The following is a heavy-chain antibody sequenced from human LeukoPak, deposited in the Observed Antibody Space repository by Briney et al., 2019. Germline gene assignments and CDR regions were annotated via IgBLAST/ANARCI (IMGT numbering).Heavy chain of an antibody. J-gene: IGHJ4*02. V-gene: IGHV4-4*08. D-gene: IGHD3-22*01. CDR3: ARDFFACLTRGYLYY. CDR2: IYSSGST. Sequence: SETLSLTCTVSGGSISTCYWSWIRLPPGKGLEWIGYIYSSGSTNYNPSLKSRVTISVDTSKNQFSLKLSSVTAADTAVYYCARDFFACLTRGYLYYWGPG. CDR1: GGSISTCY.